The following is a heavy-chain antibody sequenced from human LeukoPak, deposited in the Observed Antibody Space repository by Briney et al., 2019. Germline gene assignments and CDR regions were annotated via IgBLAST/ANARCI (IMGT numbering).Heavy chain of an antibody. D-gene: IGHD2-2*01. Sequence: SVKVSCKASGGTFSSYAISWVRQAPGQGLEWMGGIIPIFGTANYAQKFQGRVTITADESTSTAYMELSSLRSEDTDVYYCASKGSSTSWGPWYFDYWGQGTLVTVSS. J-gene: IGHJ4*02. CDR2: IIPIFGTA. CDR1: GGTFSSYA. V-gene: IGHV1-69*13. CDR3: ASKGSSTSWGPWYFDY.